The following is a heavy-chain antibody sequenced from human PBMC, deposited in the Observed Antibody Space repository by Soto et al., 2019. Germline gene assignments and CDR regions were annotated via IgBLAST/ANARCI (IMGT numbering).Heavy chain of an antibody. CDR1: GFDVSNTD. V-gene: IGHV3-66*01. J-gene: IGHJ4*02. CDR3: AREAIIVIAAPDYYFYY. CDR2: IYSGGYT. Sequence: QPGGSLRLSCAASGFDVSNTDMSWVRQAPGKGLEWVSVIYSGGYTNYADSVKGRFIVSRDSPKNTLYLQMDSLRAEDTAVYYCAREAIIVIAAPDYYFYYWVQVTLVTISS. D-gene: IGHD3-16*02.